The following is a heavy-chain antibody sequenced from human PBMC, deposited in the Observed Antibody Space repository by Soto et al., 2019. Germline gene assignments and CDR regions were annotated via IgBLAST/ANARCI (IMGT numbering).Heavy chain of an antibody. CDR2: IYHSGTT. J-gene: IGHJ4*02. CDR3: ARKTITATGYFDY. D-gene: IGHD6-13*01. CDR1: GYSISSGYY. V-gene: IGHV4-38-2*01. Sequence: SETLSLTCAVSGYSISSGYYWAWIRQPPGKGLEWIGSIYHSGTTYYNPSLKSRVTISVDTSKNHFSLNLSSVTAADTAIYYCARKTITATGYFDYRGQGSLVTVSS.